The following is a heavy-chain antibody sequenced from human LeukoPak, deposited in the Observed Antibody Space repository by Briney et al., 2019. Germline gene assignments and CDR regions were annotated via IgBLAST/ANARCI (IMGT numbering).Heavy chain of an antibody. D-gene: IGHD6-25*01. CDR3: AIGRRLGWFDP. Sequence: ASVNVSCKASGYSFSNSGITWVRQAPGQGLEWMGWITVYNGDINYAQKFQGRVIMTTDTSTSTAYMELRSLRSDDTAVYYCAIGRRLGWFDPWGQGTLVAVSS. V-gene: IGHV1-18*01. J-gene: IGHJ5*02. CDR1: GYSFSNSG. CDR2: ITVYNGDI.